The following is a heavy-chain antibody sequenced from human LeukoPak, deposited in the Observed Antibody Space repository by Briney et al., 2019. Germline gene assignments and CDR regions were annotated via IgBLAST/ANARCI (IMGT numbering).Heavy chain of an antibody. Sequence: SETLSLTCTVSGGSVSSFYWSWIRQPPGKGLDWIGYVSYSADTNYNPSLKSRVTMSVDTSKNQFSLSLTSVTAADTALYFCARASNIGWYQDYWGQGTLVTVSS. CDR2: VSYSADT. D-gene: IGHD6-19*01. CDR3: ARASNIGWYQDY. CDR1: GGSVSSFY. J-gene: IGHJ4*02. V-gene: IGHV4-59*02.